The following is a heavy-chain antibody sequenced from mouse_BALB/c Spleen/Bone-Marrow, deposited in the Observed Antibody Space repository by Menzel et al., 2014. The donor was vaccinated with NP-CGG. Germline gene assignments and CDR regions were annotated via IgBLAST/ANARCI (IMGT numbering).Heavy chain of an antibody. V-gene: IGHV14-3*02. J-gene: IGHJ4*01. D-gene: IGHD1-2*01. Sequence: VQLQQSGAELVKPGASVKLSCTASGFNITDTYIHWVKQRPEQGLEWIGRIDPANGNTKYDPKFQGKATITADTSSNTAYLQLSSLTSEDTAVYYCAEITTAAYYVMDYWGQGTSVTVSS. CDR2: IDPANGNT. CDR1: GFNITDTY. CDR3: AEITTAAYYVMDY.